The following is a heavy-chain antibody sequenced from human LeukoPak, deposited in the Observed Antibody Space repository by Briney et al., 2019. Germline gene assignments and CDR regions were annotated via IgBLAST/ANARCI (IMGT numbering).Heavy chain of an antibody. CDR2: INPSGGST. V-gene: IGHV1-46*01. Sequence: GASVKVSCKASGYTFTSYYMHWVRQAPGQGLEWMGIINPSGGSTSYAQKFQGRVTMTRDTSTSTVYMELSSLRSEDTAVYYCARGCTMVRGVIPFSNPQSAEYFQHWGQGTLVTVSS. J-gene: IGHJ1*01. D-gene: IGHD3-10*01. CDR1: GYTFTSYY. CDR3: ARGCTMVRGVIPFSNPQSAEYFQH.